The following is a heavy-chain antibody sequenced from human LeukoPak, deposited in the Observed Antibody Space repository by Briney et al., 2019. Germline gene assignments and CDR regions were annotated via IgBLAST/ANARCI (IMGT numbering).Heavy chain of an antibody. D-gene: IGHD4-11*01. CDR2: ISAYNGNT. CDR3: ARDVRNYRYWFDP. V-gene: IGHV1-18*01. Sequence: SVKVSCKASGYTFTSYGISWVRQAPGQGLEWMGWISAYNGNTNYAQKLQGRVTMTTDTSTRTAYMELRSLRSDDTAVYYCARDVRNYRYWFDPWGQGTLVTVSS. CDR1: GYTFTSYG. J-gene: IGHJ5*02.